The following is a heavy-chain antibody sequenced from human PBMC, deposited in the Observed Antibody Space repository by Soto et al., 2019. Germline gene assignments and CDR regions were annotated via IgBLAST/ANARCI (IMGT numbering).Heavy chain of an antibody. J-gene: IGHJ6*02. CDR2: IYYSGST. CDR1: GGSISSYY. D-gene: IGHD3-3*01. CDR3: ARDRLEWLSPPKSYYYYGMDV. Sequence: SETLSLTCTVSGGSISSYYWSWIRQPPGKGLEWIGYIYYSGSTNYNPSLKSRVTISVDTSKNQFSLKLSSVTAADTAVYYCARDRLEWLSPPKSYYYYGMDVWGQGTTVTVSS. V-gene: IGHV4-59*01.